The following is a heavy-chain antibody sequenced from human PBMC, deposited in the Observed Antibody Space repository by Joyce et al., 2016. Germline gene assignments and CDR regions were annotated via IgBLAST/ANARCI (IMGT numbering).Heavy chain of an antibody. CDR2: ISPRNGDT. CDR3: ARKCGGDCYSYAFDI. J-gene: IGHJ3*02. D-gene: IGHD2-21*02. Sequence: QVQLVQSGAEVKKPGASVKVSCKASGYTFIGHYMHSVRQDTGQGLEWMGWISPRNGDTNYAENLQDRVTMTRDTSISTAYMELSRLGSDDTAVYYCARKCGGDCYSYAFDIWGQGTMVTVSS. V-gene: IGHV1-2*02. CDR1: GYTFIGHY.